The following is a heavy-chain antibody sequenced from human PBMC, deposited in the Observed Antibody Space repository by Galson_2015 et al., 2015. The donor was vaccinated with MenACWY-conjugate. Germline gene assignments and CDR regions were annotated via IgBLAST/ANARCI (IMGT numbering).Heavy chain of an antibody. J-gene: IGHJ4*02. CDR1: GFTFSSYA. CDR2: ISYDGSNK. CDR3: ARDKVSVDYVWGSYRYVSYYFDY. D-gene: IGHD3-16*02. V-gene: IGHV3-30*04. Sequence: SLRLSCAASGFTFSSYAMHWGRQAPGKGLEWVAVISYDGSNKYYADSVKGRFTISRDNSKNTLYLQMNSLRAEDTAVYYCARDKVSVDYVWGSYRYVSYYFDYWGQGTLVTVSS.